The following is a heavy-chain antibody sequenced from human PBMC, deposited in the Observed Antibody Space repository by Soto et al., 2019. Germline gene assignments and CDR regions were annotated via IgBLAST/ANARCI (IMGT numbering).Heavy chain of an antibody. V-gene: IGHV4-59*02. CDR3: AKVGGSLTTGFES. CDR1: GASVSHGY. Sequence: SETLSLTCNVSGASVSHGYWSWIRQPPGKGLEWIGFMYFGGSFNYNPSLTSRATISLDTSMTQFSLNLRSVNDADTAVYYCAKVGGSLTTGFESWGQGTLVTVSS. CDR2: MYFGGSF. J-gene: IGHJ4*02. D-gene: IGHD1-1*01.